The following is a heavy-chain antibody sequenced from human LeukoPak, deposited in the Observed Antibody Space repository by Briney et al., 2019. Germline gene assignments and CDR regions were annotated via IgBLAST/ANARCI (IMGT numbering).Heavy chain of an antibody. CDR3: ARGDSSGYPDC. J-gene: IGHJ4*02. V-gene: IGHV4-4*02. CDR2: IYQSGST. D-gene: IGHD3-22*01. CDR1: GGSISSSNW. Sequence: PSETLSLTCAVSGGSISSSNWWSWVRQPPGKGLEWIGDIYQSGSTNYKPSLKSRVTISVDKSKNQFSLKLSSVTAADTGVYYCARGDSSGYPDCLGQGTLVTVSS.